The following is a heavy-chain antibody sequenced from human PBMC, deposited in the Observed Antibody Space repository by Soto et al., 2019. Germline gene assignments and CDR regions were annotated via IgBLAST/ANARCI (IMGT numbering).Heavy chain of an antibody. CDR1: GGSISSGGYY. CDR3: ARGDFWSGYRAYYFDY. Sequence: TSETLSLTCTVSGGSISSGGYYWSWIRQHPGKGLEWIGYIYYSGSTYYNPSLKSRVTISVDTSKNQFSLKLSSVTAADTAVYYCARGDFWSGYRAYYFDYWGQGTLVTVSS. V-gene: IGHV4-31*03. J-gene: IGHJ4*02. CDR2: IYYSGST. D-gene: IGHD3-3*01.